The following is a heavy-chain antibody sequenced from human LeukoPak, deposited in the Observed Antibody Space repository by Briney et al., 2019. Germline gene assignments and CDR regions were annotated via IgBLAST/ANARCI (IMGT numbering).Heavy chain of an antibody. CDR1: GYTFSSYW. J-gene: IGHJ4*02. V-gene: IGHV3-7*03. D-gene: IGHD4-17*01. CDR2: IKQDGSDK. CDR3: AREPSGDYFDY. Sequence: GGSLRLSCAASGYTFSSYWMSWVRQAPGKGLEWVANIKQDGSDKYYVDSVKGRFTISRDNAKTLLYLQINSLRAEDTAVYYCAREPSGDYFDYWGQGTLVTVSS.